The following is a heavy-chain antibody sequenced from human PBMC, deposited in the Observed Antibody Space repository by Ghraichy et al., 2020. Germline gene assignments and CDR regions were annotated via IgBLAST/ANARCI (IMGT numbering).Heavy chain of an antibody. Sequence: SETLSLTCAVYGGSFSGYYCSWIRQPPGKGLEWIGEINHSGSTNYNPSLKSRVTISVDTSKNQFSLKLSSVTAADTAVYYCARGRKIFGVVITPGLFDYWGQGTLVTVSS. D-gene: IGHD3-3*01. V-gene: IGHV4-34*01. CDR2: INHSGST. J-gene: IGHJ4*02. CDR1: GGSFSGYY. CDR3: ARGRKIFGVVITPGLFDY.